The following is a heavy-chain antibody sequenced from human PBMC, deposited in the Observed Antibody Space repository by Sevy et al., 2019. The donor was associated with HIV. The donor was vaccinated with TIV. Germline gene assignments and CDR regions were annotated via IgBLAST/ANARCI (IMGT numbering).Heavy chain of an antibody. D-gene: IGHD3-22*01. V-gene: IGHV4-39*01. CDR2: IYYSGST. CDR3: ARPGRGHYYDSSGYYLNNDAFDI. Sequence: TLSLTCTVSGGSISSSSYYWGWIRQPPGKGLEWIGSIYYSGSTYYNPSLKSRVTISVDTSKNQFSLKLSSVTAADTAVYYCARPGRGHYYDSSGYYLNNDAFDIWGQGTMVTVSS. CDR1: GGSISSSSYY. J-gene: IGHJ3*02.